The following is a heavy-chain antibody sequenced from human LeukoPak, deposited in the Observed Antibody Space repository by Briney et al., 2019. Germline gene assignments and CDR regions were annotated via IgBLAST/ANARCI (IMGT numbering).Heavy chain of an antibody. D-gene: IGHD2-21*02. CDR2: IYYSGST. Sequence: PSETLSLTCTVSGASISSYYWGWIRQPPGKGLEWIGSIYYSGSTYYNPSLKSRVTISVDTSKNQFSLKLSSVTAADTAVYYCTSCYSDWFDPWGQGTLVTVSS. V-gene: IGHV4-39*01. CDR1: GASISSYY. CDR3: TSCYSDWFDP. J-gene: IGHJ5*02.